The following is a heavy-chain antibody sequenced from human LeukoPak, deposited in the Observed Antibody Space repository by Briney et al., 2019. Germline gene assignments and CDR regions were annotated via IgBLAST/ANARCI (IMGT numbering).Heavy chain of an antibody. CDR3: ARPFSSSWPNWFDP. D-gene: IGHD6-13*01. V-gene: IGHV3-30-3*01. Sequence: PGGSLRLSCAASGFTFSSYAMHWVRQAPGKGLEWVAVISYDGSNKYYADSVKGRFTISRDNSKNTLYLQMNSLRAEDTAVYYCARPFSSSWPNWFDPWGQGTLVTVSS. CDR2: ISYDGSNK. CDR1: GFTFSSYA. J-gene: IGHJ5*02.